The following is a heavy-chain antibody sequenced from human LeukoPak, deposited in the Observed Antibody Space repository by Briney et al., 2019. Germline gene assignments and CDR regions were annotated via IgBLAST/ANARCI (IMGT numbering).Heavy chain of an antibody. CDR1: GYSFTSYW. CDR3: ARIPTPAAMVDY. V-gene: IGHV5-51*01. CDR2: IYPGDSDT. J-gene: IGHJ4*02. D-gene: IGHD2-2*01. Sequence: GESLQIPCQGSGYSFTSYWIGWVRQMPGKGLEWMGIIYPGDSDTRYSPSFQGQVTISADKSISTAYLQWSSLKASDTAMYYCARIPTPAAMVDYWGQGTLVTVSS.